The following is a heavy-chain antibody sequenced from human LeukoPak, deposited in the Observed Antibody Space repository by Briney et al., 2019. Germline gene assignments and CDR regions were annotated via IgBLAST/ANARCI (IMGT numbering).Heavy chain of an antibody. CDR3: ARTGIAAAGTPFDY. Sequence: GGSLRLSCAASGFTVSSNYMSWVRQAPGKGLEWVSVIYSGGSTYYADSVKGRFTISRDNSKNPLYLQMNSLRAEDTAVYYCARTGIAAAGTPFDYWGQGTLVTVSS. V-gene: IGHV3-53*01. CDR1: GFTVSSNY. D-gene: IGHD6-13*01. CDR2: IYSGGST. J-gene: IGHJ4*02.